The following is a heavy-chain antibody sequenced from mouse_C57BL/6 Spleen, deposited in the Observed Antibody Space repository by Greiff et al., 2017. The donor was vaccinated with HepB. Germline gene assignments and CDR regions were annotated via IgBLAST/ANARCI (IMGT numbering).Heavy chain of an antibody. CDR1: GYTFTSYW. V-gene: IGHV1-53*01. CDR2: INPSNGGT. Sequence: QVQLQQSGTELVKPGASVKLSCKASGYTFTSYWMHWVKQRPGQGLEWIGNINPSNGGTNYNEKFKSKATLTVDKSSSTAYMQLSSLTSEDSAVYYCARGGDYDGTPYYFDYWGHSTTLTVSS. CDR3: ARGGDYDGTPYYFDY. D-gene: IGHD2-4*01. J-gene: IGHJ2*01.